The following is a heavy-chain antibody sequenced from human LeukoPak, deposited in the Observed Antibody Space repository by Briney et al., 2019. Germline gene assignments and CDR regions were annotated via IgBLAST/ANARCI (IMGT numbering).Heavy chain of an antibody. V-gene: IGHV1-8*01. CDR1: GYSFTNYD. CDR3: ARVRDTDALLGAY. J-gene: IGHJ4*02. CDR2: MNPYSGNR. D-gene: IGHD5-18*01. Sequence: ASVKVSCKASGYSFTNYDSNWVRPATGQGLEWMGWMNPYSGNRGYAQKFQGRVTMTRDTSITTAYMELSSLTSEDTAVYYCARVRDTDALLGAYWGQGTLVTVSS.